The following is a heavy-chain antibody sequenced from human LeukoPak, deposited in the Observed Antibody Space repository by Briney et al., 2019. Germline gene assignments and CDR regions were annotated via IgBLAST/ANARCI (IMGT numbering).Heavy chain of an antibody. CDR3: ARESDGYFDY. V-gene: IGHV4-59*01. Sequence: KPSETLSLTCTVSGGSISSYYWSWIRQPPGKGLEWIGYIYYSGSTNYNPSLKSRVTISVDTSKNQFSLKLSSVTAADTAVYYCARESDGYFDYWGQGTLVTVSS. CDR2: IYYSGST. CDR1: GGSISSYY. J-gene: IGHJ4*02.